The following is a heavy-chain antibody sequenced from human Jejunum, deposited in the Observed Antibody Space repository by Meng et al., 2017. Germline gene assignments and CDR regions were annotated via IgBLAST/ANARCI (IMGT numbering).Heavy chain of an antibody. D-gene: IGHD3-10*01. CDR2: ITAGNGNT. Sequence: QVLLVQSGAEVKKPGASVKVSCRASGFSFISYAIYWVRQAPGQSLEWMGWITAGNGNTKYSQKFQGRVTITRDTSASTAYMELSSLRFEDTAVYYCARDMPYSSGSFDFWGQGTLVTVSS. CDR1: GFSFISYA. V-gene: IGHV1-3*01. J-gene: IGHJ4*02. CDR3: ARDMPYSSGSFDF.